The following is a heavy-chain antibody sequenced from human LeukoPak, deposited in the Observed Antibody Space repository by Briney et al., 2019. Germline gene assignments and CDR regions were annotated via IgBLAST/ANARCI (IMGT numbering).Heavy chain of an antibody. CDR2: ISAYNGNT. CDR3: ARASSYYYDSSGPDY. Sequence: AASVKVSCKASGYTFTSYGISWVRQAPGQGIEWMGWISAYNGNTNYAQKLQGRVTMTTDTSTSTAYMELRSLRSDDTAVYYCARASSYYYDSSGPDYWGQGTLVTVSS. J-gene: IGHJ4*02. CDR1: GYTFTSYG. V-gene: IGHV1-18*01. D-gene: IGHD3-22*01.